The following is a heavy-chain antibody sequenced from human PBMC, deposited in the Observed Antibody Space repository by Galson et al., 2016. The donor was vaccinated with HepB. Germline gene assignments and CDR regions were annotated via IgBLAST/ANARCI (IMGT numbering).Heavy chain of an antibody. D-gene: IGHD5-24*01. J-gene: IGHJ6*02. CDR2: ITGTGGGT. CDR1: GFSFSTFA. CDR3: ARPRRWPQYYYGLDV. Sequence: SLRLSCAASGFSFSTFAMSWVRQAPGKGLEWISGITGTGGGTYYADSVKGRFTISRDNSKNTLYLQMNSLRREDTAVYYCARPRRWPQYYYGLDVWGQGTTVTVSS. V-gene: IGHV3-23*01.